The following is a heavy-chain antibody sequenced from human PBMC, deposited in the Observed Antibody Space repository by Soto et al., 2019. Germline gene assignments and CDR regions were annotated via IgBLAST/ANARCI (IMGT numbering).Heavy chain of an antibody. J-gene: IGHJ5*02. Sequence: GGSLRLSCAASGFTFSSYSMNWVRQAPGKGLEWVSSISSSSSYIYYADSVKGRFTTSRDNAKNSLYLQMNSLRAEDTAVYYCARHPERIAQIGWFDPWGQGTLVTVSS. CDR3: ARHPERIAQIGWFDP. V-gene: IGHV3-21*01. CDR1: GFTFSSYS. CDR2: ISSSSSYI. D-gene: IGHD6-13*01.